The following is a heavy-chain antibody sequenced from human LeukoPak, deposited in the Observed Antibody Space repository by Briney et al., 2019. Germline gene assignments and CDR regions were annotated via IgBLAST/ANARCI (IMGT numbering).Heavy chain of an antibody. V-gene: IGHV1-18*01. CDR2: ISAYNGNT. CDR1: GYTFTSYG. Sequence: ASVKVSCKASGYTFTSYGISWVRQAPGQGLEWMGRISAYNGNTNYAQKLQGRVTMTTDTSTSTAYMELRSLRSDDTAVYYCARGYYDSSGYYYYRAPSFDYWGQGTLVTVSS. CDR3: ARGYYDSSGYYYYRAPSFDY. D-gene: IGHD3-22*01. J-gene: IGHJ4*02.